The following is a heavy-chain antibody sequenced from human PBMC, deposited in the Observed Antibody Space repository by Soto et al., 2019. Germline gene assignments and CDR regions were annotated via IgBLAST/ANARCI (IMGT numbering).Heavy chain of an antibody. CDR2: IGSSSRPI. Sequence: EVQLVESGGGLGQPGGSLRLSCTASGFSFSAYSMNWVRQVPGKGLEWVSYIGSSSRPIYYADSVKGRFTISRDNAKNSLYLQMNRLRAEDTAVYYCVRDPDDYVWGSSRSDYWGQGSLVTVSS. CDR3: VRDPDDYVWGSSRSDY. D-gene: IGHD3-16*02. J-gene: IGHJ4*02. V-gene: IGHV3-48*04. CDR1: GFSFSAYS.